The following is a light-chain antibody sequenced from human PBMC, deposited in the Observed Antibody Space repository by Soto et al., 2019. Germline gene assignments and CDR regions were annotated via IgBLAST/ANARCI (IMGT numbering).Light chain of an antibody. V-gene: IGKV3-15*01. CDR2: GAS. CDR3: EQYNNWSPLT. Sequence: EIVMPQSPATLSVSPGERATLSCRASPSVCSNLALCQQPPGPAPGLLIYGASTRATGIPARFSGSGSGTVFTLTISSLQSEDFAVYYCEQYNNWSPLTFGGGTKVEIK. CDR1: PSVCSN. J-gene: IGKJ4*01.